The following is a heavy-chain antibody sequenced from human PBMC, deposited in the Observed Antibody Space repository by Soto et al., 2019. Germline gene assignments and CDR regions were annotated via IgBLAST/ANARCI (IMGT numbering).Heavy chain of an antibody. CDR2: IWYDGSTK. J-gene: IGHJ4*02. CDR1: GFTFSSYG. Sequence: GGSLRLSCAASGFTFSSYGMHWVRQVPGKGLEWVAVIWYDGSTKYYADSVKGRFTISRDNSKNTLYLQMNSLRAEDTAVYYCAILRARDGYNHFDYWGQGTLVTVSS. D-gene: IGHD5-12*01. CDR3: AILRARDGYNHFDY. V-gene: IGHV3-33*01.